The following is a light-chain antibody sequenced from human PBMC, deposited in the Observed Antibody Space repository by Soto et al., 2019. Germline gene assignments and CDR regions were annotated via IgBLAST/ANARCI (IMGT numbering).Light chain of an antibody. V-gene: IGKV3-20*01. Sequence: IVLTQSPALLALSPGDRATLSCRASQSVSSSYLAWYQHKPGQAPRLLIHGASSRVTGIPDRFSGSGSGTDFTLTITRLEAEDFALCYCQQYQSLTFGGGTKVDI. CDR1: QSVSSSY. J-gene: IGKJ4*01. CDR2: GAS. CDR3: QQYQSLT.